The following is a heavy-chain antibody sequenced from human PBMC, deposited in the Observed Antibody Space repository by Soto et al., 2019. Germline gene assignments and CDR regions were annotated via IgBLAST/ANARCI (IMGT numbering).Heavy chain of an antibody. Sequence: SLRLSCAASGFTFSNDWMHWVRQVPGKGLVWVSRISGDGTDTGYADSVKGRFIVSRDNAKSTLYLQLNAVRAEDTAVYYCARDPTTGLDYWGQGTLVTVSS. CDR2: ISGDGTDT. V-gene: IGHV3-74*01. J-gene: IGHJ4*02. CDR1: GFTFSNDW. CDR3: ARDPTTGLDY. D-gene: IGHD4-17*01.